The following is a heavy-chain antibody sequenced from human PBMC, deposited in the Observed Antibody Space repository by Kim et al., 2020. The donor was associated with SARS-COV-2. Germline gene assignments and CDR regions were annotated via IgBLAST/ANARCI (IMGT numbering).Heavy chain of an antibody. CDR3: ARDPHLYFAFDI. D-gene: IGHD2-8*01. CDR2: IYTSGST. J-gene: IGHJ3*02. CDR1: GGSISSYY. V-gene: IGHV4-4*07. Sequence: SETLSLTCTVSGGSISSYYWSWIRQPAGKGLEWIGRIYTSGSTNYNPSLKSRVTMSVDTSKNQFSLKLSSVTAADTAGYYCARDPHLYFAFDIWGQGTMVTVSS.